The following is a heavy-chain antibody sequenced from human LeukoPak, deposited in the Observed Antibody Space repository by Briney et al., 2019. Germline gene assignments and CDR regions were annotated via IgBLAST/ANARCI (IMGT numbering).Heavy chain of an antibody. Sequence: PSETLSLTCTASGGSISSYYWSWIRQPPGKGLEWIGYIYYSGSTNYNPSLKSRVTISVDTSKNHFSLKLSSVTAADTAVYYCAREDSSAAFDIWGQGTMVTVSS. CDR2: IYYSGST. CDR1: GGSISSYY. V-gene: IGHV4-59*01. CDR3: AREDSSAAFDI. D-gene: IGHD3-22*01. J-gene: IGHJ3*02.